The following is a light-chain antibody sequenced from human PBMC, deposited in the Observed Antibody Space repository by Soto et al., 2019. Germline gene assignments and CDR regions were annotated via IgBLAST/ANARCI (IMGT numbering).Light chain of an antibody. CDR2: DNN. Sequence: QSVLRQPPSVSAAPGQKVTISCSGSSSNIGNNYVSWYQQLPGTAPKLLIYDNNKRPSGIPDRFSGSKSGTSATLGITGLQTGDEADYYCGTWDSSLSGGGVFGGGTKLTVL. CDR1: SSNIGNNY. CDR3: GTWDSSLSGGGV. V-gene: IGLV1-51*01. J-gene: IGLJ2*01.